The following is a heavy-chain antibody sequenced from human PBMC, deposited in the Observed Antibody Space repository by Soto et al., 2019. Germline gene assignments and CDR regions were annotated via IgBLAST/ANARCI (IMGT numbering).Heavy chain of an antibody. CDR3: ARWAVRGVITP. Sequence: QVQLVQSGAEVKKPGASVKVSCKASGYTFTNYDINWVRQATGQGLEWMGWMNTNSGNTGYAQKLQGXXTXTXXTSRNTAYMELSSLRSEDTAVYYCARWAVRGVITPWGQGTTVTVSS. V-gene: IGHV1-8*01. D-gene: IGHD3-10*01. CDR1: GYTFTNYD. CDR2: MNTNSGNT. J-gene: IGHJ6*02.